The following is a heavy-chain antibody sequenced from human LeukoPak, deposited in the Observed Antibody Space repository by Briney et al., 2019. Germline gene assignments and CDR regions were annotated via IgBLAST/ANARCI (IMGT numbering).Heavy chain of an antibody. V-gene: IGHV4-59*08. J-gene: IGHJ4*02. CDR1: GGSISSYC. Sequence: SEPLSLTCTVSGGSISSYCWSWIRQPPGKGLEWIGYIYYSGSTNYNPSLKSRVTISVDTSKNQFSLKLRSVTAADTAVYYCARLRFLEWLLFDYWGQGTLVTVSS. CDR3: ARLRFLEWLLFDY. CDR2: IYYSGST. D-gene: IGHD3-3*01.